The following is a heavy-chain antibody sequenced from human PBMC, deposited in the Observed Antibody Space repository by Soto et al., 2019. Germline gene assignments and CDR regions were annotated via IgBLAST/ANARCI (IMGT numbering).Heavy chain of an antibody. CDR2: IKKDGSER. CDR3: AGGPGWLTDY. Sequence: EVQLVESGGGLVQPGGSLRLSCAASGFSFGSYWMNWVRHAPGKGLEWVAIIKKDGSERYYVDSVEGRFIISRDNVKNSLYLQMNSPRAEDTAVYYCAGGPGWLTDYWGRGTLVIVSS. D-gene: IGHD3-22*01. V-gene: IGHV3-7*03. J-gene: IGHJ4*02. CDR1: GFSFGSYW.